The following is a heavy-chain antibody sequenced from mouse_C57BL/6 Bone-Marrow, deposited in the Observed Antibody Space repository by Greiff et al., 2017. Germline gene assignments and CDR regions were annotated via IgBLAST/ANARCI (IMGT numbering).Heavy chain of an antibody. J-gene: IGHJ3*01. CDR1: GYTFTDYY. Sequence: QVQLKESGPELVKPGASVKISCKASGYTFTDYYINWVKQRPGQGLEWIGWIFPGSGSTYYNEKFKGKATLTVDKSSSTAYMLLSSLTSEDSAVYFGARQDDYDGAWFAYWGQGTLVTVSA. V-gene: IGHV1-75*01. CDR3: ARQDDYDGAWFAY. D-gene: IGHD2-4*01. CDR2: IFPGSGST.